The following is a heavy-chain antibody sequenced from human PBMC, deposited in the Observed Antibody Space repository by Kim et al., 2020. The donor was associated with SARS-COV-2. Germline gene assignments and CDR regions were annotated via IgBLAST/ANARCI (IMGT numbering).Heavy chain of an antibody. CDR2: INPSGGST. D-gene: IGHD2-2*01. CDR1: GYTFTSYY. Sequence: ASVKVSCKASGYTFTSYYMHWVRQAPGQWLEWMGIINPSGGSTSYAQKFQCRVTMTRDTSTSTVYMELSSLRSEDTAVYYCASAYCSSTSCYANATSYYYYYYGMDVWGQGTTVTVSS. CDR3: ASAYCSSTSCYANATSYYYYYYGMDV. V-gene: IGHV1-46*01. J-gene: IGHJ6*02.